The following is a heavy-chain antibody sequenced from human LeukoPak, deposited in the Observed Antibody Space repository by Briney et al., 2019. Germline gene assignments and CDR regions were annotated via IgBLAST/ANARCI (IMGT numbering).Heavy chain of an antibody. CDR3: ARDVRFLGYFDY. CDR2: IYYSGST. V-gene: IGHV4-59*01. CDR1: GGSISSYY. J-gene: IGHJ4*02. Sequence: SETLSLTCTVSGGSISSYYWSWIRQPPGKGLEWIGSIYYSGSTYYNPSLKSRVTISVDTSKNQFSLKLSSVTAADTAVYYCARDVRFLGYFDYWGQGTLVTVSS. D-gene: IGHD3-3*01.